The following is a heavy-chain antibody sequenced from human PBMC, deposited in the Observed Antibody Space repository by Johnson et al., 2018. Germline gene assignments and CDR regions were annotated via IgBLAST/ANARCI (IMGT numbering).Heavy chain of an antibody. CDR3: AKTQVRGDYDYDYMDV. J-gene: IGHJ6*03. CDR2: IADDGSNT. D-gene: IGHD2-21*01. Sequence: QVQLVESGGGVVQPGTSLRLSCAASGFTFSNYAMHWVRPAPGKGLEWVAVIADDGSNTYYADSVKGRFTISRDNSKNTLYLQMNSLGAEDTAVDYGAKTQVRGDYDYDYMDVWGKGTTVTVSS. V-gene: IGHV3-30-3*02. CDR1: GFTFSNYA.